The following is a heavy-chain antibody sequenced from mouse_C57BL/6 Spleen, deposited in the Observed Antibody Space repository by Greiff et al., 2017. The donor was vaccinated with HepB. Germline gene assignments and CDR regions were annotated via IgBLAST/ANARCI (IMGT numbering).Heavy chain of an antibody. CDR2: IDPETGGT. CDR1: GYTFTDYE. D-gene: IGHD1-1*01. Sequence: QVQLQQSGAELVRPGASVTLSCKASGYTFTDYEMHWVKQTPVHGLEWIGAIDPETGGTAYNQKFKGKAILTADKSSSTAYMELRSLTSEDSAVYYCTRTEYYGSSYRFDYWGQGTTLTVSS. J-gene: IGHJ2*01. CDR3: TRTEYYGSSYRFDY. V-gene: IGHV1-15*01.